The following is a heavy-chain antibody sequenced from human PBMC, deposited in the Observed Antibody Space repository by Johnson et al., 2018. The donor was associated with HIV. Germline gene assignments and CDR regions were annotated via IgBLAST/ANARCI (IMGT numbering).Heavy chain of an antibody. CDR1: GFTFDDYG. D-gene: IGHD6-13*01. CDR3: ARAAAAATDAFDI. Sequence: VQLVESGGGVVRPGGSLRLSCAASGFTFDDYGMSWVRQGPGKGLEWVSGIHWNGGSTGYADSVKGRFPISRDNSKNKLYLQMNSLRAEDTAVYYCARAAAAATDAFDIWGQGTMVTVSS. V-gene: IGHV3-20*04. CDR2: IHWNGGST. J-gene: IGHJ3*02.